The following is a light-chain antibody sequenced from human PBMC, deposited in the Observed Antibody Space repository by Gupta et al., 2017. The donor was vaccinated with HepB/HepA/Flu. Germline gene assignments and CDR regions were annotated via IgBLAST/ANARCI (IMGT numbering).Light chain of an antibody. CDR3: QHYISYPIT. V-gene: IGKV1-16*01. CDR2: GAS. CDR1: QDIRNY. J-gene: IGKJ5*01. Sequence: IQLTQSPPSLSASVGDRVTITRRASQDIRNYLTWFQQKPGKAPKSLIYGASNLQSGVPSRLSGSGSGTDFTPTISSLQPEDFATYYCQHYISYPITFGQGTRLDIK.